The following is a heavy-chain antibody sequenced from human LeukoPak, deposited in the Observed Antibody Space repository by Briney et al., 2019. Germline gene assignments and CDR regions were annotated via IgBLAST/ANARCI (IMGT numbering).Heavy chain of an antibody. CDR2: ISSSSSYI. CDR1: GFTFSTYS. V-gene: IGHV3-21*01. D-gene: IGHD5-18*01. CDR3: ARESHADTATVNDY. J-gene: IGHJ4*02. Sequence: GGSLRLSCAASGFTFSTYSMNWVRQAPGKGLEWVSSISSSSSYIYYADSVKGRFTISRDNAKNSLYLQMNSLRAEDTALYYCARESHADTATVNDYWGQGTLVTVSS.